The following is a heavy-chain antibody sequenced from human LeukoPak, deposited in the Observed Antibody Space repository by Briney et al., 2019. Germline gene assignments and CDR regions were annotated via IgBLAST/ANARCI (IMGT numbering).Heavy chain of an antibody. Sequence: SETLSLTCTVSGGSLSSGSYYWSWIRQPAGKGLEWIGRIYTSGSTNYNPSLKSRVTISVDTSKNQFSLKLSSVTAADTAVYYCARETFGYSYGSNFDYWGQGTLVTVSS. V-gene: IGHV4-61*02. CDR3: ARETFGYSYGSNFDY. CDR1: GGSLSSGSYY. D-gene: IGHD5-18*01. CDR2: IYTSGST. J-gene: IGHJ4*02.